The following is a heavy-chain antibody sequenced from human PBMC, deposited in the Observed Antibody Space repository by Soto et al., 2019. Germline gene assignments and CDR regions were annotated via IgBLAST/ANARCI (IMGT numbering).Heavy chain of an antibody. CDR1: GFTFSDYY. Sequence: QVQLVESGGGLVKPGGSLRLSCAASGFTFSDYYMSWIRQAPGKGLEWVSYISSSGSTIYYADSVKGRFTISRDNAKNSLYLQMNSLRAEDTAVYYCARGIAAAGTPSSGWFSGYYYYGMDVWGQGTTVTVSS. V-gene: IGHV3-11*01. D-gene: IGHD6-13*01. CDR2: ISSSGSTI. CDR3: ARGIAAAGTPSSGWFSGYYYYGMDV. J-gene: IGHJ6*02.